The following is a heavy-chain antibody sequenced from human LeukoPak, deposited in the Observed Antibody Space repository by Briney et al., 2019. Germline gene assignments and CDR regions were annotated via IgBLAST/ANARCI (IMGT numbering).Heavy chain of an antibody. CDR1: GFTFSDYY. J-gene: IGHJ4*02. V-gene: IGHV3-11*01. D-gene: IGHD4-17*01. CDR3: AGEGYGDYDGDY. CDR2: ISNSGSTI. Sequence: GGSLRLSYAASGFTFSDYYMNWIRQAPGKGLEWISYISNSGSTIYYADSVKGRFTISRDNAKNSLYLQMNSLRAEDTAVYYCAGEGYGDYDGDYWGQGTLVTVPS.